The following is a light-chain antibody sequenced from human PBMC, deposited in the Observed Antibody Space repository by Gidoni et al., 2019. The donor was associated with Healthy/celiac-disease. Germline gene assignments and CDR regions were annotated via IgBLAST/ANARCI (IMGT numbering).Light chain of an antibody. J-gene: IGKJ1*01. CDR1: QSVSSSY. Sequence: EIVLTQSPGTMSLSPGERATLSCRASQSVSSSYLAWYQQKPCQAPRLLIYGASSRATGIPDRFSGSGSGTDFTLTIRRLEPEDFSVYYCQQYCSSPPWTFGQGTKVEIK. CDR3: QQYCSSPPWT. CDR2: GAS. V-gene: IGKV3-20*01.